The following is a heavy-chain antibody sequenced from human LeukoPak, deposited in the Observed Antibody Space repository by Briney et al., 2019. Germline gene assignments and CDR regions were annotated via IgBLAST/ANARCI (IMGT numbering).Heavy chain of an antibody. Sequence: ASVKVSYKASGYTFTSCGISWVRQAPGQGLEWMGWISAYNGNTNYAQKLQGRVTMTTDTSTSTAYMELRSLRSDDTAVYYCARDPRQLTYDYWGQGTLVTVSS. CDR2: ISAYNGNT. D-gene: IGHD3-10*01. V-gene: IGHV1-18*01. J-gene: IGHJ4*02. CDR3: ARDPRQLTYDY. CDR1: GYTFTSCG.